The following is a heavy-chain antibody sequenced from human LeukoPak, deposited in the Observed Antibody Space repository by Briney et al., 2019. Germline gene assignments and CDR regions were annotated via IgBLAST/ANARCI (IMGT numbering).Heavy chain of an antibody. Sequence: PSETLSLTRTVSGGSISSGDYYWSWIRQPPGKCLEWIGYIYYSESTYSNPSLKSRVIISVDTSKNQFSLKLSSVTAADTAVYYCARRNGDYYYYGMDVWGQGTTVTVSS. V-gene: IGHV4-30-4*01. CDR1: GGSISSGDYY. CDR2: IYYSEST. CDR3: ARRNGDYYYYGMDV. J-gene: IGHJ6*02. D-gene: IGHD1-1*01.